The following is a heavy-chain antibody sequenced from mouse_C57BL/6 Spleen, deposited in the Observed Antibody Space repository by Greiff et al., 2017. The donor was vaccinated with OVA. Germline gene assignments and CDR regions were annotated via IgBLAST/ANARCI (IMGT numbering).Heavy chain of an antibody. CDR2: ISSGSSTI. CDR3: ARATVVARYFDY. J-gene: IGHJ2*01. CDR1: GFTFSDYG. D-gene: IGHD1-1*01. V-gene: IGHV5-17*01. Sequence: DVKLVESGGGLVKPGGSLKLSCAASGFTFSDYGMHWVRQAPEKGLEWVAYISSGSSTIYYADTVKGRFTISRDNAKNTLFLQMTSLRSEDTAMYYCARATVVARYFDYWGQGTTLTVSS.